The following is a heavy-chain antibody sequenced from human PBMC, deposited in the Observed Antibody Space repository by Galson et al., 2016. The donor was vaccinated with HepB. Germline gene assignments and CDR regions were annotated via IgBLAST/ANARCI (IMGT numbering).Heavy chain of an antibody. D-gene: IGHD3-9*01. V-gene: IGHV3-23*01. Sequence: SLSLSCAASGFTFSSYAMSWVRQAPGKGLEWVSAISGSGGSTYYADSVKGRFTIPRDNSKNTQSLQMNSLRAEDTAVYYCARYYDILTGYFNYGMDVWGQGTTVTVSS. J-gene: IGHJ6*02. CDR1: GFTFSSYA. CDR3: ARYYDILTGYFNYGMDV. CDR2: ISGSGGST.